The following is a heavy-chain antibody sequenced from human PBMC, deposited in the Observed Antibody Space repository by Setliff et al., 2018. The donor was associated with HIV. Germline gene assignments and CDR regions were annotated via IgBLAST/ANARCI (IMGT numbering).Heavy chain of an antibody. CDR2: IYDSGIT. CDR3: ARRPAFNAFDI. D-gene: IGHD6-25*01. Sequence: SETLSLTCTVSGGSISSYSWSWIRQPPGKGLEWIGYIYDSGITNYNPSLKSRVTISVDTSKTQFPLKLSSVTAADTAVYYCARRPAFNAFDIWGQGTMVTVSS. J-gene: IGHJ3*02. V-gene: IGHV4-59*08. CDR1: GGSISSYS.